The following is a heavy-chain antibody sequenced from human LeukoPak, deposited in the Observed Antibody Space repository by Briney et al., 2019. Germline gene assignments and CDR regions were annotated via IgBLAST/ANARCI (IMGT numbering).Heavy chain of an antibody. CDR2: VNSDGSST. D-gene: IGHD2-21*01. CDR3: AKKIFQGWGFYFDY. Sequence: GGSLRLSCAASGFNLTNYAMHWVRQAPGKGLVWVSRVNSDGSSTTYADSVKGRFTISRDNSKNTLHLQMNSLRAEDTAIYYCAKKIFQGWGFYFDYWGQGTLVTVSS. CDR1: GFNLTNYA. V-gene: IGHV3-74*01. J-gene: IGHJ4*02.